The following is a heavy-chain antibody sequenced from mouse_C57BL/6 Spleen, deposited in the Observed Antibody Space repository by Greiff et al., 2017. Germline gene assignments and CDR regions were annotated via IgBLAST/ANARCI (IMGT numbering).Heavy chain of an antibody. CDR3: ARNGYFDD. CDR1: GYTFTSYT. J-gene: IGHJ2*01. CDR2: INPSSGYT. D-gene: IGHD1-1*02. V-gene: IGHV1-4*01. Sequence: QVQLKESGAELARPGASVKMSCKASGYTFTSYTMHWVKQRPGQGLEWIGYINPSSGYTKYNQKFKDKATLTADKSSSTAYMQLSSLTSEDSAVYYCARNGYFDDWGQGTTLTVSS.